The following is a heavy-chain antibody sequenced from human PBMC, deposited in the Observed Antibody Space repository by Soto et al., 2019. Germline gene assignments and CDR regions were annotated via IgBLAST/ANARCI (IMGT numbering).Heavy chain of an antibody. CDR1: GGSISSGGYY. V-gene: IGHV4-31*03. D-gene: IGHD3-22*01. Sequence: QVQLQESGPGLVKPSQTLSLTCTVSGGSISSGGYYWSWIRQHPGKGLEWIGYIYYSGSTYYNPSLKSRVTISVHTSKNQFSLKLSSVTAADTAVYSCARDRPSYDRSGAHYFDYWGQGTLVTVSS. J-gene: IGHJ4*02. CDR3: ARDRPSYDRSGAHYFDY. CDR2: IYYSGST.